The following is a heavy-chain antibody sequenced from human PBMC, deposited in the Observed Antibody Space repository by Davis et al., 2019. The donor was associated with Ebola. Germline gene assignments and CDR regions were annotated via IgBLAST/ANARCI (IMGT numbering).Heavy chain of an antibody. CDR2: IKQDGSEK. V-gene: IGHV3-7*01. CDR3: ATPQTTVVTGWFDP. CDR1: GFTFSSYW. Sequence: GESLKISCAASGFTFSSYWMSWVRQAPGKGLEWVANIKQDGSEKYYVDSMKGRFTISRDNAKNSLYLQMNSLRAEDTAVYYCATPQTTVVTGWFDPWGQGTLVTVSS. D-gene: IGHD4-23*01. J-gene: IGHJ5*02.